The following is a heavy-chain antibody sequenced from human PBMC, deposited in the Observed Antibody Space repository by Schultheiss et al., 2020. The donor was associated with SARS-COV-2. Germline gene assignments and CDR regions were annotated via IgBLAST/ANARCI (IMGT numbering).Heavy chain of an antibody. CDR2: ISTSSNYI. J-gene: IGHJ4*02. V-gene: IGHV3-21*01. D-gene: IGHD1-26*01. Sequence: GGSLRLSCAASGFTFSSYSMNWVRQAPGKGLEWVSSISTSSNYIYYADSVKGRFTISRDNAKNSLYLQMNSLRAEDTAVYYCAREDSESYRIDYWGQGTLVTVSS. CDR1: GFTFSSYS. CDR3: AREDSESYRIDY.